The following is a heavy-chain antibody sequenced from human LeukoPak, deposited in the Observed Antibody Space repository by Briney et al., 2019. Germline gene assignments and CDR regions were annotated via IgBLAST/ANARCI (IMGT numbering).Heavy chain of an antibody. CDR1: GGSISNYY. CDR2: IYYSGYT. CDR3: ARHFSGAAAPLPFDY. V-gene: IGHV4-59*08. J-gene: IGHJ4*02. D-gene: IGHD6-13*01. Sequence: SETLSLTCTVSGGSISNYYWXXXRQPPGXXXXXXXXIYYSGYTNYNPSLKSRVTIXLDTSKNQFPLKLRSVTAADTAVYYCARHFSGAAAPLPFDYWGQGTLVTVSS.